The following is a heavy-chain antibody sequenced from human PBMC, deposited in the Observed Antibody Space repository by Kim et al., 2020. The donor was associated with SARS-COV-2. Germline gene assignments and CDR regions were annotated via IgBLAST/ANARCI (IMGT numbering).Heavy chain of an antibody. D-gene: IGHD1-26*01. Sequence: ASVKVSCKVSGYTLTELSMHWVRQAPGKGLEWMGGFDPEDGETIYAQKFQGRVTMTEDTSTDTAYMELSSLRSEDTAVYYCATTPSGSFPFASLDYWGQGTLVTVSS. CDR3: ATTPSGSFPFASLDY. CDR1: GYTLTELS. J-gene: IGHJ4*02. V-gene: IGHV1-24*01. CDR2: FDPEDGET.